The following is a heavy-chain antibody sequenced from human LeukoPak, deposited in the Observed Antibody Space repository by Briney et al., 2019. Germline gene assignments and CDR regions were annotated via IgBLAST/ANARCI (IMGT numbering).Heavy chain of an antibody. J-gene: IGHJ6*03. CDR3: AKMEGQRLYDYCMDV. CDR2: MSGSGYYT. Sequence: GGSLRLSCAASGFAFSNFAMSWVRQAPGKGLEWVSAMSGSGYYTYYVESVKGRFTISRDNSKNTLYLHMNSLRADDTAVYYCAKMEGQRLYDYCMDVWGRGTTVTVSS. V-gene: IGHV3-23*01. CDR1: GFAFSNFA. D-gene: IGHD3-3*01.